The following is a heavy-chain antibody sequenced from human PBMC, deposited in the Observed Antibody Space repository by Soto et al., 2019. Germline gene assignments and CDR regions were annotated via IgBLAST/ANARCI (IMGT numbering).Heavy chain of an antibody. D-gene: IGHD6-13*01. V-gene: IGHV1-46*03. CDR3: ARDRCAGTGRDCYFDY. CDR1: GYTFTSYY. J-gene: IGHJ4*02. Sequence: XSVKVSFNASGYTFTSYYMHLLRHSPGQGLEWMGIINPSGGSTSYAQKFQGRVTMTRDTSTSTVYMELSSLRSEDTAVYYCARDRCAGTGRDCYFDYWGQGTLVTVSS. CDR2: INPSGGST.